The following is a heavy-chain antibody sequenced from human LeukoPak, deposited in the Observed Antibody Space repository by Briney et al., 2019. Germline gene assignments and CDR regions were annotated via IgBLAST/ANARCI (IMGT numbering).Heavy chain of an antibody. CDR3: AREELFFYYYDSSGLYGMDV. CDR2: ISYDGSNK. CDR1: GFTFSSYA. J-gene: IGHJ6*02. V-gene: IGHV3-30-3*01. Sequence: GRSLLLSCAASGFTFSSYAMHWVRQAPGKGLEGVAVISYDGSNKYYADSVKGRFTISRDNSKNTLYLQMNSLRAEDTAVYYCAREELFFYYYDSSGLYGMDVWGQGTTVTVSS. D-gene: IGHD3-22*01.